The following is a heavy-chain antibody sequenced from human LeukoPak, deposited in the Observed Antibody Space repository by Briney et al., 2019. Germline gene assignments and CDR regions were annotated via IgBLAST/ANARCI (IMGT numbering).Heavy chain of an antibody. V-gene: IGHV1-18*01. J-gene: IGHJ3*02. Sequence: ASVKVSCKASGYTFTSYGISWVRQAPGQGLEWMGWISAYNGNTNYAQKLQGRVTMTTDTSTSTAYMELRSLRSEDTAVYYCARDWDYYDSSGYPSTGAFDIWGQGTMVTVSS. D-gene: IGHD3-22*01. CDR3: ARDWDYYDSSGYPSTGAFDI. CDR1: GYTFTSYG. CDR2: ISAYNGNT.